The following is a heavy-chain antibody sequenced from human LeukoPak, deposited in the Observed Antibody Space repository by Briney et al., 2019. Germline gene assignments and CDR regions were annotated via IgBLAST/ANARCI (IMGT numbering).Heavy chain of an antibody. V-gene: IGHV1-2*02. CDR3: ARSSSGYFLDAFDI. D-gene: IGHD3-22*01. Sequence: ASVKVSCKASGYTFTSYYMHWVRQAPGQGLEWMGWINPNSGGTNYAQKFQGRVTMTRDTSISTAYMELSRLRSDDTAVYYCARSSSGYFLDAFDIWGQGTMVTVSS. CDR2: INPNSGGT. CDR1: GYTFTSYY. J-gene: IGHJ3*02.